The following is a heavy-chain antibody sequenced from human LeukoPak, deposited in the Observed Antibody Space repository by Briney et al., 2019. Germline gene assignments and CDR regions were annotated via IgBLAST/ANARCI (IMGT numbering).Heavy chain of an antibody. J-gene: IGHJ3*02. V-gene: IGHV3-30-3*01. CDR2: ISYDGSNK. CDR1: GFTFSSYA. D-gene: IGHD3-10*01. CDR3: AGPFGTMVRGVIPTPSFDI. Sequence: GGSLRLSCAASGFTFSSYAMHWVRQAPGKGLEWVAVISYDGSNKYYADSVKGRFTISRDNSKNTLYLQMNSLRAEDTAVYYCAGPFGTMVRGVIPTPSFDIWGRGTTVTVSS.